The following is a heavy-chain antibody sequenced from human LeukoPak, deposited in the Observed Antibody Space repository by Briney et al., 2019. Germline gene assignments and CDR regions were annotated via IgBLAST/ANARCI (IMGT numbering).Heavy chain of an antibody. CDR1: GGSISSGGYY. Sequence: SETLSLTCTVSGGSISSGGYYWSWIRQPRGKGLEWIGYIYRSGSTYYNPSLKSRVTISVDRSKNQFSLKLSSVTAADTAVYYCARVGIDDAFDIWGQGTMVTVSS. V-gene: IGHV4-30-2*01. CDR2: IYRSGST. J-gene: IGHJ3*02. CDR3: ARVGIDDAFDI. D-gene: IGHD1-26*01.